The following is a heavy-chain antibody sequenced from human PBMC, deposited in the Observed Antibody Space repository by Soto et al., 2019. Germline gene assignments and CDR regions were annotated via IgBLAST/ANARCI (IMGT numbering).Heavy chain of an antibody. J-gene: IGHJ6*02. CDR2: IVVGSGNT. Sequence: ASVKVSCKASGFTFTSSAVQWVRQARGQRLEWIGWIVVGSGNTNYAQKFQERVTITRDMSTSTAYMELSSLRSEDTAVYYCAASRGYSGYDLYYGMDVWGQGTTVTVSS. CDR1: GFTFTSSA. D-gene: IGHD5-12*01. CDR3: AASRGYSGYDLYYGMDV. V-gene: IGHV1-58*01.